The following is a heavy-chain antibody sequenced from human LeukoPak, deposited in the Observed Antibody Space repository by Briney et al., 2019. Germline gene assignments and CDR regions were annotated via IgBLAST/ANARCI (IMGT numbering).Heavy chain of an antibody. D-gene: IGHD5-18*01. Sequence: GESLKICCKAAGYICSNYWICLVRQMPGKGLEWMGIIHPGDSDTRYSPSFQGQVTMSADESITTAYLQWSSLKASDSAMYYCARGGTYIYNSSDYWGQGTLVTVSS. J-gene: IGHJ4*02. CDR3: ARGGTYIYNSSDY. CDR1: GYICSNYW. V-gene: IGHV5-51*01. CDR2: IHPGDSDT.